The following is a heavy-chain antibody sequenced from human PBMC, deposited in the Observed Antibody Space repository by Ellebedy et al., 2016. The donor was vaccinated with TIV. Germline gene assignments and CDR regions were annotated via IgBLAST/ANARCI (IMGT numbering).Heavy chain of an antibody. CDR1: GLDFKNYA. J-gene: IGHJ6*02. CDR2: IIGSGSRA. V-gene: IGHV3-23*01. D-gene: IGHD2-8*01. Sequence: PGGSLRLSCEASGLDFKNYAMNWIRQAPGKGLEWVSSIIGSGSRAHYADSVTGRFTISRDNSKNTVSLEMNSLGVEDAAVYYCASRTPQNGPYYYAMDVWGQGTTVTVAS. CDR3: ASRTPQNGPYYYAMDV.